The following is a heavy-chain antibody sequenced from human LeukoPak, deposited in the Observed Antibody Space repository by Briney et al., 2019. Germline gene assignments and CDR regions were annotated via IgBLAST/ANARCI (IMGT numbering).Heavy chain of an antibody. D-gene: IGHD2-21*02. CDR1: GGSISSSY. CDR2: IYYSGST. Sequence: SSETLSLTCTVSGGSISSSYWSWIRQPPGKGLEWIGYIYYSGSTNYNPSLKSRVTISLDTSKNQFSLKLSSVTAADTAVYYCASNVVTASDDYFDYWGQGTLVTVSS. J-gene: IGHJ4*02. CDR3: ASNVVTASDDYFDY. V-gene: IGHV4-59*01.